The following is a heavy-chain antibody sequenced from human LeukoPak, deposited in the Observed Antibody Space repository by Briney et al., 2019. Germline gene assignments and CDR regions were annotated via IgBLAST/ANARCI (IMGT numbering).Heavy chain of an antibody. Sequence: GGSLRLSCAASGFTFSSYAMTWVRQAPGKGLEWVSTISGSGSSTYYADSVKGRFTISRDNSKNTLYLQMDSLRAEDTAVYYCAKGRSYSSYWYFFDYWGQGTLVTVSS. CDR1: GFTFSSYA. J-gene: IGHJ4*02. D-gene: IGHD6-13*01. CDR3: AKGRSYSSYWYFFDY. CDR2: ISGSGSST. V-gene: IGHV3-23*01.